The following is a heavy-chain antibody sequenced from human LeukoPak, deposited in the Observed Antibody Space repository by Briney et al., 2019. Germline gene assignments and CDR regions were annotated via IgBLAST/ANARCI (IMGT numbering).Heavy chain of an antibody. CDR3: AKIGRDGYNVDY. CDR1: GFTFSSYA. V-gene: IGHV3-23*01. D-gene: IGHD5-24*01. Sequence: GGSLRLSCAASGFTFSSYAMSWVRQAPGKGLEWVSAISGSGGSTYYADSVKGRFTISRDNSKSTLYLQMNSLRAEDTAVYYCAKIGRDGYNVDYWGQGTLVTVSS. CDR2: ISGSGGST. J-gene: IGHJ4*02.